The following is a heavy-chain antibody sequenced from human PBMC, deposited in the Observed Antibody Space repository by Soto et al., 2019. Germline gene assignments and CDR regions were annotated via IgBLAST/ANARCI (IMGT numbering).Heavy chain of an antibody. Sequence: HRVRKKPSKGLEWVAVISYDGSNKYYADSVKGRFTISRDNSKNTLYLQMNSLRAEDTAVYYCAKDSVECRAAAAFDYWGQGTLVTVFS. CDR2: ISYDGSNK. J-gene: IGHJ4*02. D-gene: IGHD2-2*01. V-gene: IGHV3-30*18. CDR3: AKDSVECRAAAAFDY.